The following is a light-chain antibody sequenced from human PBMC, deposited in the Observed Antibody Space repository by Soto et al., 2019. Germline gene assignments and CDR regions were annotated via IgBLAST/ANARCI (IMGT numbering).Light chain of an antibody. CDR2: DAS. CDR1: QSVSTY. Sequence: EIVLTQSPVTLSLSPGDRAALSCRASQSVSTYLAWFQHKPGQAPRLLIYDASTRATGIPARFSGSGSGTDFTLTINSLEPEDFAVYYCQQRSNWPLTFGGGTKVEIK. V-gene: IGKV3-11*01. CDR3: QQRSNWPLT. J-gene: IGKJ4*01.